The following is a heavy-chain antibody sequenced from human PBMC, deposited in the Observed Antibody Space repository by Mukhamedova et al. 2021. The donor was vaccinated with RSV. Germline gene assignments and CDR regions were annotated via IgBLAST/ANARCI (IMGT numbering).Heavy chain of an antibody. V-gene: IGHV3-23*03. CDR3: AKGSGSYSEAFDI. Sequence: VRQAPGKGLEWGSLIYSGSSSTYYVDSVKGRFTISRDDSKNTLYLQMNSLRVEDTAIYYCAKGSGSYSEAFDIWGQGTMVTVSS. CDR2: IYSGSSST. D-gene: IGHD1-26*01. J-gene: IGHJ3*02.